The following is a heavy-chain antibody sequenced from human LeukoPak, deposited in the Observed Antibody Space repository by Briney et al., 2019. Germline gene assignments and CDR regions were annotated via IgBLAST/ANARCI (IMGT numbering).Heavy chain of an antibody. Sequence: GGSLRLSCAASGFTFSSYAMHWVRQAPGKGLEYVSAISSNGGSTYYANSVKGRFTISRDNSKNTLYLQINSLRAEDTAVYYCARGATYAYYFDFWGQGSLVTVSS. J-gene: IGHJ4*02. V-gene: IGHV3-64*01. CDR1: GFTFSSYA. CDR3: ARGATYAYYFDF. D-gene: IGHD1-26*01. CDR2: ISSNGGST.